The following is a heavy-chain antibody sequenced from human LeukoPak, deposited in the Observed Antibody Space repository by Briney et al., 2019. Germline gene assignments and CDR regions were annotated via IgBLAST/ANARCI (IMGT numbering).Heavy chain of an antibody. J-gene: IGHJ4*02. CDR1: GFIFSTYW. CDR2: INDDGTST. V-gene: IGHV3-74*03. CDR3: TRQWHTPSDY. Sequence: GGSLRLSCAASGFIFSTYWMHWVRQKPGEGPLCLSRINDDGTSTAYPHSVQGRFIISRDNAQNIPYLQMNSLRLDDTAVYYCTRQWHTPSDYGGLGTVVTVPS. D-gene: IGHD6-19*01.